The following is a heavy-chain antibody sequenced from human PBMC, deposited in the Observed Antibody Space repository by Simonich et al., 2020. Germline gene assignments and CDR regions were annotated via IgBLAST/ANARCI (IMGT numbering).Heavy chain of an antibody. J-gene: IGHJ4*02. D-gene: IGHD1-7*01. CDR2: SWGSGEST. Sequence: EVQLLESGGGLVQPGGSLRLSCAASGFTFSSYAMSWVRQAPGKGVDWERASWGSGESTHNAVTTKGRVTICRYKSKTTLYLQMNSLRAEDTDVYYCAKRSGVCITGTFDYWGQGTLVTVSS. V-gene: IGHV3-23*01. CDR3: AKRSGVCITGTFDY. CDR1: GFTFSSYA.